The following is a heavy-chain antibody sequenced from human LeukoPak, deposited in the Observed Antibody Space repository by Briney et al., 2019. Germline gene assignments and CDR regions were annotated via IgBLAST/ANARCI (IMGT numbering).Heavy chain of an antibody. V-gene: IGHV3-74*01. Sequence: GGFLILSCAASGFTFSSYWMHWVRQAPGKGLVWVSRIKGDGNTNYADSVKGRFTISRDNAKNTVSLQMNSLRAEDTGVYYCARAPSEIGGYYPEYFRHWGQGTLVTVSS. D-gene: IGHD3-22*01. CDR2: IKGDGNT. CDR3: ARAPSEIGGYYPEYFRH. J-gene: IGHJ1*01. CDR1: GFTFSSYW.